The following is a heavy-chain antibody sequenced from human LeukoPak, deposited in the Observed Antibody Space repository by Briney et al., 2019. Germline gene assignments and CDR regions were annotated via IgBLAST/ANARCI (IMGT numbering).Heavy chain of an antibody. J-gene: IGHJ5*02. D-gene: IGHD4-17*01. V-gene: IGHV1-8*01. CDR1: GYTFTSYD. Sequence: GASVKVSCKASGYTFTSYDINWVRQATGQGLEWMGWMNPNSGNTGYAQKVQGRVTMTRNASISTAYMELSSLRSEDTAVYYCARDAADYGDSFDPWGQGTLVTVSS. CDR3: ARDAADYGDSFDP. CDR2: MNPNSGNT.